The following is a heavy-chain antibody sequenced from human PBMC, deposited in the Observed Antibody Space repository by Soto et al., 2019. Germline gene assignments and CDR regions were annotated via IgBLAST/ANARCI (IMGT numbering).Heavy chain of an antibody. Sequence: ASVKVSCKASGYTFTSYDMHWVRQAPGQRLEWMGWINAGNGNTKYSQKFQGRVTITRDTSASTAYMELSSLRSEDTAVYYCARGEGSGYAGAYYYYYGMDVWGQGTTVTVSS. D-gene: IGHD5-12*01. CDR2: INAGNGNT. J-gene: IGHJ6*02. CDR3: ARGEGSGYAGAYYYYYGMDV. V-gene: IGHV1-3*01. CDR1: GYTFTSYD.